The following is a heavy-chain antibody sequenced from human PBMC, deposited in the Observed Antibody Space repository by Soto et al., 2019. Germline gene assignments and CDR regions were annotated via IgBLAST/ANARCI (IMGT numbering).Heavy chain of an antibody. Sequence: GGSLRLSCAASGFPFSSYSMRLVRQAPGKGLECVSAISGSGGSTYYADSVKGRFTISRDNSKNTLYLQMNSLRAEGTAVYYCARALGQLVANYYYYGMDVWGQGPTVNVSS. CDR2: ISGSGGST. J-gene: IGHJ6*02. D-gene: IGHD6-13*01. CDR3: ARALGQLVANYYYYGMDV. CDR1: GFPFSSYS. V-gene: IGHV3-23*01.